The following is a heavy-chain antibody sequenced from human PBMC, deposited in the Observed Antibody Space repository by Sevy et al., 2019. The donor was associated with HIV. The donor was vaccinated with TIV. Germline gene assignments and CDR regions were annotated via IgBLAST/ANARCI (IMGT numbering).Heavy chain of an antibody. CDR2: ISAYNGNT. D-gene: IGHD3-10*01. V-gene: IGHV1-18*04. CDR3: ARDAPYYYGSGSYYKV. Sequence: ASVKVSCKASGYTFTSYGISWVQQAPGQGLEWMGWISAYNGNTNYAQKLQGGVTMTTDTSTSTAYMELRSLRSDDTAVYYCARDAPYYYGSGSYYKVWGQGTLVTVSS. CDR1: GYTFTSYG. J-gene: IGHJ4*02.